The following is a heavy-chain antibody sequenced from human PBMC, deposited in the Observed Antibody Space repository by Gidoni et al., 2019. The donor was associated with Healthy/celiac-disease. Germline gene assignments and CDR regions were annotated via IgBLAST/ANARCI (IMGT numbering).Heavy chain of an antibody. CDR3: ASSSSGLLDAFDI. V-gene: IGHV3-7*02. CDR1: GFTFSSDW. D-gene: IGHD3-22*01. CDR2: RKQDGSEK. J-gene: IGHJ3*02. Sequence: EVQLVESGGGLVQPGGSLRLSCAASGFTFSSDWLSWVRQAPGKGLEWVANRKQDGSEKYYVDSVKGRFTISRDNAKNSLYLQMNSLRAEDTAVYYCASSSSGLLDAFDIWGQGTMVTVSS.